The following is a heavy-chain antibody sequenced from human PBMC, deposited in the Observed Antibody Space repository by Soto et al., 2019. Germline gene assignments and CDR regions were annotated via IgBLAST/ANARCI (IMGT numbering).Heavy chain of an antibody. Sequence: PGGSLRLSCAASGFSLSSYGMHWVRQAPGKGLEWVAVIWYDGSNKYYADSAKGRFTISRDNSKNTLYLQMNSLRAEDTAVYYCARGAAAGDYWGQGTLVTVSS. J-gene: IGHJ4*02. CDR1: GFSLSSYG. CDR3: ARGAAAGDY. D-gene: IGHD6-13*01. V-gene: IGHV3-33*01. CDR2: IWYDGSNK.